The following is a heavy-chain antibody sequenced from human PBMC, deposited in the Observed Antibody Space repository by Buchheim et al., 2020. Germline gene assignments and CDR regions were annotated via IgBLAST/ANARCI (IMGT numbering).Heavy chain of an antibody. CDR3: ARGRTYYGSGSCDY. J-gene: IGHJ4*02. V-gene: IGHV3-48*01. CDR2: ISSPSSTI. Sequence: EVQLVESGGGLVQPGGSLRLSCAASGFIFNTYSMNWVRQAPGKGLEWVSFISSPSSTINYADSVKGRFTISRDNAKSSLYLQMNSLRAEDTAVYYCARGRTYYGSGSCDYWGQGTL. CDR1: GFIFNTYS. D-gene: IGHD3-10*01.